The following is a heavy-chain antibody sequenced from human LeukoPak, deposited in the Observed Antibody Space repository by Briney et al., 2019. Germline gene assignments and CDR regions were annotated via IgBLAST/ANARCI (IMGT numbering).Heavy chain of an antibody. CDR2: IRSKAYGGTT. D-gene: IGHD3-22*01. Sequence: GGFLRLSCTASGFTFGDYAMSWVRQAPGKGLEWVGFIRSKAYGGTTEYAASVKGRFTISRDDSKSIAYLQMNSLRTEDTAVYYCTRTYYYDSSGYPYFDYWGQGTLVTVSS. CDR1: GFTFGDYA. CDR3: TRTYYYDSSGYPYFDY. V-gene: IGHV3-49*04. J-gene: IGHJ4*02.